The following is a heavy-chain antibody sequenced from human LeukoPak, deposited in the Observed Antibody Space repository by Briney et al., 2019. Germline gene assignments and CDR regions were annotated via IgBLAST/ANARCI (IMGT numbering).Heavy chain of an antibody. CDR3: ARGVYIAAAQYAY. J-gene: IGHJ4*02. Sequence: PSETLSLTCAVYGESFSGYYWSWIRQPPGKGLEWIGEINHSGSTNYNPSLKSRVTISVDTSKNQFSLKLSSVTAADTAVYYCARGVYIAAAQYAYWGQGTLVTVSS. D-gene: IGHD6-13*01. CDR1: GESFSGYY. V-gene: IGHV4-34*01. CDR2: INHSGST.